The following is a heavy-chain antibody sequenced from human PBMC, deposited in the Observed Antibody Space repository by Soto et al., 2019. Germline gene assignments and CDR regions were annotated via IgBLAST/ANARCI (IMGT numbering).Heavy chain of an antibody. CDR3: ARGGNYYGSGSYYHPIDY. J-gene: IGHJ4*02. CDR1: GGSISSGGYY. V-gene: IGHV4-31*03. D-gene: IGHD3-10*01. CDR2: IYYSGST. Sequence: PSETLSLTCTVSGGSISSGGYYWSWICQHPGKGLEWIGYIYYSGSTYYNPSLKSRVTISVDTSKNQFSLKLSSVTAADTAVYYCARGGNYYGSGSYYHPIDYWGQGTLVTVYS.